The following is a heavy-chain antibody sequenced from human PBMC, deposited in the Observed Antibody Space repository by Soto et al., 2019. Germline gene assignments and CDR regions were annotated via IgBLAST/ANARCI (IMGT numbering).Heavy chain of an antibody. CDR2: IKQEGSEK. V-gene: IGHV3-7*01. Sequence: EVQLVESGGGLVQPGGSLRLSCAASGFTFSSYWMSWVRQAPGKGLEWVANIKQEGSEKYYVDSVKGRFTISRDNAKNSLYLQMNRLRAEDKAVYYCASVSRIYCSGGCGDYLEYWGPGTLGTVSS. J-gene: IGHJ4*02. CDR1: GFTFSSYW. CDR3: ASVSRIYCSGGCGDYLEY. D-gene: IGHD2-15*01.